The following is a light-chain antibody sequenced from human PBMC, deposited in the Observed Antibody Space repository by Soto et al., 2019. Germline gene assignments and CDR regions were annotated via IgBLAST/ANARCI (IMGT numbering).Light chain of an antibody. CDR2: AAS. J-gene: IGKJ5*01. CDR1: QGIDTS. V-gene: IGKV1-9*01. Sequence: ILLTQSPSSLSASVGDRVTITFRASQGIDTSLAWYQQKPGKAPKLLIYAASNFQSGVPSRFSGSGSGTHFTLTIGSLQPEDFATYYCQQLHGYPITFGQGTRLEIK. CDR3: QQLHGYPIT.